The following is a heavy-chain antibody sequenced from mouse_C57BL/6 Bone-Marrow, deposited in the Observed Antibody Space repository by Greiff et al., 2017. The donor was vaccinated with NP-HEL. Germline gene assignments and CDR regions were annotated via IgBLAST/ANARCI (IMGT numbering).Heavy chain of an antibody. Sequence: QVQLQQPGAELVRPGTSVKLSCKASGYTFTSYWMHWVKQRPGQGLEWIGVIDPSDSYTNYNQKFKGKATLTVDTSSSTAYMQLSSLTSEDSAVYYCARVSTMVKWVDYGGRGTLVTVSA. CDR1: GYTFTSYW. J-gene: IGHJ3*01. D-gene: IGHD2-2*01. CDR3: ARVSTMVKWVDY. V-gene: IGHV1-59*01. CDR2: IDPSDSYT.